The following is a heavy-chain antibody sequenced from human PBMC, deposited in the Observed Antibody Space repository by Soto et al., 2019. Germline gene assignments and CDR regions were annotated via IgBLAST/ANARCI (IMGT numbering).Heavy chain of an antibody. CDR2: ISPYNGNT. J-gene: IGHJ4*02. CDR3: ARDKLEMATIFDS. Sequence: TSVKLSCTASGYTFTSHGISWVRQAPGQGLEWMGWISPYNGNTDYAQKVQGRVTMTTDTSTSTAYMELRSLRSDDTAVYYCARDKLEMATIFDSWGQGALVTVSS. V-gene: IGHV1-18*01. CDR1: GYTFTSHG. D-gene: IGHD5-12*01.